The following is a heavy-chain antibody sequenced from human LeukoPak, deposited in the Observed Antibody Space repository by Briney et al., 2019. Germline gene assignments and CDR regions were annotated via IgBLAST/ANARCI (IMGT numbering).Heavy chain of an antibody. CDR2: INHSGST. CDR3: ARDEEEVAATGSFDY. V-gene: IGHV4-34*01. Sequence: SETLSLTCAVYGGSFSGYYWSWIRQPPGKGLEWIGEINHSGSTNYNPSLKSRVTISVDTSKNQFSLKLSSVTAADTAVYYCARDEEEVAATGSFDYWGQGTLVTVSS. CDR1: GGSFSGYY. D-gene: IGHD2-15*01. J-gene: IGHJ4*02.